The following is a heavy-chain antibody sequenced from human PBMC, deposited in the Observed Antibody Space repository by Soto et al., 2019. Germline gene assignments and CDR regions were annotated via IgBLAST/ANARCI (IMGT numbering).Heavy chain of an antibody. CDR3: AKDRNYPRDQFHY. CDR1: GFTFSTYA. D-gene: IGHD1-7*01. V-gene: IGHV3-23*01. CDR2: ISANGQGI. J-gene: IGHJ4*02. Sequence: PGGSLRLSCAASGFTFSTYALSWVGQAPGKGLEGVSAISANGQGIYYADSVRGRFTISIDTSKNTIVLHMDSLRAEDTAVYYCAKDRNYPRDQFHYWGQGTLVTVSS.